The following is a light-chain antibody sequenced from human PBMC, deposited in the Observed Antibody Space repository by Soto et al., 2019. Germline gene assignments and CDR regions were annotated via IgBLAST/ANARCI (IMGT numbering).Light chain of an antibody. Sequence: VLTQSAGTLSWSPGERATLSCGASQSVSSSYLAWYQQKPPQAPRLVIYGASSRATGIPDRFSGSGSATDFTPTISRLEPQDFAVYYCQQYGSSPPSTFGQGTKVDIK. J-gene: IGKJ2*02. V-gene: IGKV3-20*01. CDR1: QSVSSSY. CDR2: GAS. CDR3: QQYGSSPPST.